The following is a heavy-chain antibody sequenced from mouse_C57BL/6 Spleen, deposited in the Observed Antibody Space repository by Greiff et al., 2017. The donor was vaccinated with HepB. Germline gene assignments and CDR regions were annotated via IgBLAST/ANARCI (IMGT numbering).Heavy chain of an antibody. V-gene: IGHV1-4*01. D-gene: IGHD1-2*01. CDR2: INPSSGYT. Sequence: QVQLQQSGAELARPGASVKMSCKASGYTFTSYTMHWVKQRPGQGLEWIGYINPSSGYTKYNQKFKDKATLTADKSSSTAYMQLSSLTSEDSAVYYCARFLPTSGAMDYWGQGTSVTVSS. CDR3: ARFLPTSGAMDY. CDR1: GYTFTSYT. J-gene: IGHJ4*01.